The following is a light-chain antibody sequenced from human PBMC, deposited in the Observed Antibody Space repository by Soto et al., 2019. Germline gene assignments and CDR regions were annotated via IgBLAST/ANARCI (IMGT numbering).Light chain of an antibody. J-gene: IGLJ1*01. CDR1: SSDVVAYNF. Sequence: QSALTQPPSASGSPGQSVTISCTGTSSDVVAYNFVSWYQQLPGKAPKLMIYRVTQRPSGVPDRFAGSKSGNTASLTVSELQAEDEADYSCSSYAGRSTSYVFGPGTKLTVL. CDR2: RVT. V-gene: IGLV2-8*01. CDR3: SSYAGRSTSYV.